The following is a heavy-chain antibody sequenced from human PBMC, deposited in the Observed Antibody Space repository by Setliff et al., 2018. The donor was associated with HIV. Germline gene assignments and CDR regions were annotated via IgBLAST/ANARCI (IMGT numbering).Heavy chain of an antibody. J-gene: IGHJ4*02. V-gene: IGHV4-59*01. D-gene: IGHD6-19*01. CDR1: GGYIAGYY. CDR2: IYYSGVT. CDR3: ARRGGSGWYYFDQ. Sequence: PSETLSLTCTVSGGYIAGYYWSWIRQPPGKALEWIGNIYYSGVTYYNPSLKSRVTLSVDTSKNQFSLTLTSVTAADTALYYCARRGGSGWYYFDQWGQGRWSPSPQ.